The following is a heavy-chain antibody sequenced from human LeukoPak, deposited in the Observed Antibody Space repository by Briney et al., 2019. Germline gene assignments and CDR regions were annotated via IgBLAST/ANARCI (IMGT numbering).Heavy chain of an antibody. CDR3: TKVGDYYDSRGYLED. CDR2: TSYAGSNK. V-gene: IGHV3-30*18. CDR1: GITFNSYG. D-gene: IGHD3-22*01. Sequence: PGGSLRLSCAASGITFNSYGMHWVRQAPGKGLEWVAVTSYAGSNKDYADSVKGRFTISRDNSKNTLYLQMNSLRAEDTAVYYCTKVGDYYDSRGYLEDWGQGTLVTVSS. J-gene: IGHJ4*02.